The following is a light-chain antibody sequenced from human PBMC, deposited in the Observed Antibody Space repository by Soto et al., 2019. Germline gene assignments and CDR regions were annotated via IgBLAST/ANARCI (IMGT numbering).Light chain of an antibody. Sequence: EIVMTQSPATLSVSPGERATLSCRASQSVSSNLVWYQQKPGQAPRLLIYGASTRATSIPARFSGSGSGTEFTLTISSLQSEDFAVYYCQQYNNVGITFGQGTRLEIK. CDR2: GAS. CDR1: QSVSSN. J-gene: IGKJ5*01. V-gene: IGKV3-15*01. CDR3: QQYNNVGIT.